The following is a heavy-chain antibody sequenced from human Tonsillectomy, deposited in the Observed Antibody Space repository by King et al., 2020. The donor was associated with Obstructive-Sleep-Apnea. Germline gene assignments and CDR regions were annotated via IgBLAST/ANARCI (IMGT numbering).Heavy chain of an antibody. Sequence: QLQESGPGLVKPSETLSLTCTVSGGSISSSSYYWGWIRQPPGKGLEWIGSIYYSGSTYYNPSLKSRVTISVDTSKNQFSLKLSAVTAADTAVYYCARVDRCSYGCDYWGQGTLVTVSS. CDR3: ARVDRCSYGCDY. J-gene: IGHJ4*02. CDR1: GGSISSSSYY. CDR2: IYYSGST. D-gene: IGHD5-18*01. V-gene: IGHV4-39*07.